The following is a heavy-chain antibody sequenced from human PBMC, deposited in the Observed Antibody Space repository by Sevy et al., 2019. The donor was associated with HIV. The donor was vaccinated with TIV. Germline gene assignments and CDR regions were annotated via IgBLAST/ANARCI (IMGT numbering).Heavy chain of an antibody. CDR3: ARDPGYCSGGSCSEYYYYGMDV. CDR2: ISAYNGNT. Sequence: ASVKVSCKASGYTFTSYGISWVRQAPGQGLEWMGWISAYNGNTNYAQKLQGRVTMTTDTSTSTAYMELRSLRSDDTAGYYCARDPGYCSGGSCSEYYYYGMDVWGQGTTVTVSS. V-gene: IGHV1-18*01. D-gene: IGHD2-15*01. CDR1: GYTFTSYG. J-gene: IGHJ6*02.